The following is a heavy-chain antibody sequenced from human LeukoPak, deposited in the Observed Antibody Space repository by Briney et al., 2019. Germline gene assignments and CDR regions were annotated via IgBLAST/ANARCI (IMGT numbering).Heavy chain of an antibody. CDR3: ATRFGY. J-gene: IGHJ4*02. V-gene: IGHV3-66*01. CDR2: IYSGGST. Sequence: GGSLRLSCAASGFTFSSYAMHWVRQAPGKGLEWVSVIYSGGSTYYADSVKGRFTISRDNSKNTLYLQMNSLRAEDTAVYYCATRFGYWGQGTLVTVSS. CDR1: GFTFSSYA.